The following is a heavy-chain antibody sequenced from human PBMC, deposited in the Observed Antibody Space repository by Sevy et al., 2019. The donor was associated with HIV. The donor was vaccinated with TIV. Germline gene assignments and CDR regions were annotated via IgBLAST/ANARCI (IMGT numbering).Heavy chain of an antibody. J-gene: IGHJ4*02. CDR3: AREVGGFNWRPYYFDS. Sequence: GGSLRLSCAASGFTFTDYWMSWVRQTPGKGLEWVATIKQDESEKYYVDSVKGRFAISRDNGKNSVSLRMSDLRVEDTALYYCAREVGGFNWRPYYFDSWGQGTLVTVSS. V-gene: IGHV3-7*01. D-gene: IGHD3-3*01. CDR2: IKQDESEK. CDR1: GFTFTDYW.